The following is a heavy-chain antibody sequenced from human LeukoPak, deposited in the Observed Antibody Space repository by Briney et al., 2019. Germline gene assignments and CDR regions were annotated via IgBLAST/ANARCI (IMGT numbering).Heavy chain of an antibody. CDR2: ISWNSDSI. J-gene: IGHJ4*02. D-gene: IGHD3/OR15-3a*01. V-gene: IGHV3-9*01. Sequence: PGGSLGLSCAASGFTVSSNYMSWVRQAPGKGLEWVSGISWNSDSIGYADSVKGRFTISRDNAKNSLYLQMNSLRAEDTALYYCAKDLGRTSDYWGQGTLVSVSS. CDR1: GFTVSSNY. CDR3: AKDLGRTSDY.